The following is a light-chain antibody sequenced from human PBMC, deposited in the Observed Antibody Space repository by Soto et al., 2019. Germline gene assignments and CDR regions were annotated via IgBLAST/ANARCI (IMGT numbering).Light chain of an antibody. CDR3: QQYSSYPWT. J-gene: IGKJ1*01. CDR1: QIARTW. CDR2: DAS. Sequence: DIQMTQSPSTLSASVGDRVTISCWASQIARTWLAWYQQKPGEAPKLLIYDASSLESGVPSRFSGSGFGTEFTLTISSLQPDDVAIYYCQQYSSYPWTFGQGTKVEIK. V-gene: IGKV1-5*01.